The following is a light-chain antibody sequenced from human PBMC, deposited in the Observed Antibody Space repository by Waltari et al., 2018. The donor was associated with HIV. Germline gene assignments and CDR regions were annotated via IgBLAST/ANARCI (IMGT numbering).Light chain of an antibody. CDR2: IAS. CDR1: HGISTY. Sequence: DIQLTQSPSFLSASVGDRVTITCRASHGISTYLAWYQQKPGKAPQLLIYIASTLQSGVPSRFSGSGYGTEFTLTISSLQPEDFATYYCQQLNYYPHTFGQGTKVE. V-gene: IGKV1-9*01. J-gene: IGKJ2*01. CDR3: QQLNYYPHT.